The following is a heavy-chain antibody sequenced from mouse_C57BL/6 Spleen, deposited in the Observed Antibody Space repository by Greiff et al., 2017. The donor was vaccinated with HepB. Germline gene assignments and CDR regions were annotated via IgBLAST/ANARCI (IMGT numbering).Heavy chain of an antibody. CDR3: ARSAYAMDY. V-gene: IGHV1-82*01. J-gene: IGHJ4*01. CDR2: IYPGDGDT. Sequence: QVQLQQSGPELVKPGASVKISCKASGYAFSSSWMNWVKQRPGKGLEWIGRIYPGDGDTNYNGKFKGKATLTADKSSSTAYMQLSSLTSEDSAVYFGARSAYAMDYWGQGTSVNVSS. CDR1: GYAFSSSW.